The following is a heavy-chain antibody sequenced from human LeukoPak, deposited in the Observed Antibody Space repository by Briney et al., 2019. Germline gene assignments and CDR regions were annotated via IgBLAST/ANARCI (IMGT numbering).Heavy chain of an antibody. CDR3: ARDGWGSYFPLDY. V-gene: IGHV1-69*13. Sequence: ASVKVSCKASGGTFSSYAISWVRQAPGQGLEWMGGIIPIFGTANYAQKFQGRVTITADESTSTAYMELSSLRSEDTAVYYCARDGWGSYFPLDYWGQGTLVTVSS. J-gene: IGHJ4*02. D-gene: IGHD1-26*01. CDR2: IIPIFGTA. CDR1: GGTFSSYA.